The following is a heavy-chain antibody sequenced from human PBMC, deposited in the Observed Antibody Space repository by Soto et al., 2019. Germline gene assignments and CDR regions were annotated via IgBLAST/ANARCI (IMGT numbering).Heavy chain of an antibody. CDR3: ARDAPPPELRFLEWHNYDYNGMDV. J-gene: IGHJ6*02. V-gene: IGHV1-18*01. Sequence: QVQVVQSGDEVKETGASVRVSCKTSGYSFTAYGISWVRQAPGQGLEWMGWISCYNGKTKYAQKVQGRVTMTTDTSTSTAYMEVRSQISDDTAIYYCARDAPPPELRFLEWHNYDYNGMDVWGQGTTVTVSS. D-gene: IGHD3-3*01. CDR2: ISCYNGKT. CDR1: GYSFTAYG.